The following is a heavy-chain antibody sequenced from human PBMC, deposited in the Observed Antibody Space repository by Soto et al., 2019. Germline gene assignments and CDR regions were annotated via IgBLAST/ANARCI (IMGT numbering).Heavy chain of an antibody. CDR1: GFTFSSYW. Sequence: PGGSLRLSCAASGFTFSSYWMGWVRQAPGKGLEWVANIKQDESEKNYVDSVKGRFSISRDNARSSLYLQMNSLRAEDTALYYCARIFGPGNNFDYWGQGALVTVSS. J-gene: IGHJ4*02. CDR2: IKQDESEK. D-gene: IGHD3-10*01. V-gene: IGHV3-7*05. CDR3: ARIFGPGNNFDY.